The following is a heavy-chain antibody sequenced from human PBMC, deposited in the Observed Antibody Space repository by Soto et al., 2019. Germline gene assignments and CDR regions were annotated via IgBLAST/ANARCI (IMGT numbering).Heavy chain of an antibody. CDR1: GGSISSYY. Sequence: PSATLSLTCTVSGGSISSYYWSWIRQPPGKGLEWIGYIYYSGSTNYNPSLKSRVTISVDTSKNQFSLKLSSVTAADTAVYYCARVYGDCFDYWGQGTLVTVSS. V-gene: IGHV4-59*01. J-gene: IGHJ4*02. CDR2: IYYSGST. D-gene: IGHD4-17*01. CDR3: ARVYGDCFDY.